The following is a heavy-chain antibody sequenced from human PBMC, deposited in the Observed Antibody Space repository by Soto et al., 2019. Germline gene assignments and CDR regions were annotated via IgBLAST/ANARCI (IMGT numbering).Heavy chain of an antibody. J-gene: IGHJ4*02. CDR1: GFTVNSNY. Sequence: GGSLRLSCVVSGFTVNSNYMSWVRQAPGKGLEWVLVIYSGGSIYYTDSVKGRFTVSRDNSENTLYLQMNSLRVEDTAVYYCAREVRQYDSSGYYYGYFDHWGQGALVTVSS. CDR3: AREVRQYDSSGYYYGYFDH. V-gene: IGHV3-53*01. CDR2: IYSGGSI. D-gene: IGHD3-22*01.